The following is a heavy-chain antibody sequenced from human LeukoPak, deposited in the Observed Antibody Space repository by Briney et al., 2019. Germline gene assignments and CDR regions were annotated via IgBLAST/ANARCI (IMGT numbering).Heavy chain of an antibody. CDR3: AKEQYDGSGYYLGGFDY. V-gene: IGHV3-9*01. CDR2: ISWNSGSI. D-gene: IGHD3-22*01. J-gene: IGHJ4*02. CDR1: GFTFDDYA. Sequence: GRSLRLSCAASGFTFDDYAMHWVRQAPGKGLEWVSGISWNSGSIGYADSVKGRFTISRDNAKNSLYLQMNSLRAEDTALYYCAKEQYDGSGYYLGGFDYWGQGTLVTVSS.